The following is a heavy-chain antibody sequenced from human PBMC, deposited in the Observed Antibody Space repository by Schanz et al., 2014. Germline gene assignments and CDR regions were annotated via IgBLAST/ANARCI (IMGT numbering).Heavy chain of an antibody. CDR1: GYAFTTYG. D-gene: IGHD1-26*01. V-gene: IGHV1-8*02. CDR3: ARGTMPGALDI. CDR2: MNPNSGNT. Sequence: QVQLVQSGAEAKKPGASVRVSCKVSGYAFTTYGISWVRQAPGQGLEWMGWMNPNSGNTGYAQKFQGRVTMTRNTSISTAYMELSSLRSEDTALYYCARGTMPGALDIWGQGTMVTVSS. J-gene: IGHJ3*02.